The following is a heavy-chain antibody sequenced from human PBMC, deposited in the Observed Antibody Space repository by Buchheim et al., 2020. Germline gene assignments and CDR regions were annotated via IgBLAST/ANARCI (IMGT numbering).Heavy chain of an antibody. Sequence: QVQLQESGPGLVKPSQTLSLTCTVSGGSISSGSYYWSWIRQPAGKGLEWIGRIYTSGSTNYNPSLKSRVTISVDTSTNQFSLKLSSVTAADTAVYYCARDTIYEKFLSPGYYYYYGMDVWGQGTT. D-gene: IGHD3-3*01. J-gene: IGHJ6*02. CDR1: GGSISSGSYY. CDR3: ARDTIYEKFLSPGYYYYYGMDV. V-gene: IGHV4-61*02. CDR2: IYTSGST.